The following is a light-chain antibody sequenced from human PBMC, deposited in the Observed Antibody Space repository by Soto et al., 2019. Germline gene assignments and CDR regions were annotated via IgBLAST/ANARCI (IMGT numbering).Light chain of an antibody. J-gene: IGKJ3*01. Sequence: DIVMTQSPDSLAVSLGKRATINCKSSQSVLYNSNNKNYLAWYQQKPGQPPKLLIYWASTRESGVPDRFSGSGSGTDFTLTISSLQAADVEVYYCQQYYSTPFAFGPGTRVDVK. CDR2: WAS. V-gene: IGKV4-1*01. CDR1: QSVLYNSNNKNY. CDR3: QQYYSTPFA.